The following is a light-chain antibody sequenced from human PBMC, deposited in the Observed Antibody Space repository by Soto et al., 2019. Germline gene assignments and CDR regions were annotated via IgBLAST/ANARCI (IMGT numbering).Light chain of an antibody. CDR2: DAS. J-gene: IGKJ1*01. CDR3: QQYSSLWT. CDR1: ESINRW. Sequence: DIQMTQSPSTLAASVGDRVTITCRATESINRWLAWYQQEPGKAPKLLIYDASTLETGVPSRFSGSGDGTEFTLTISRLEPEDFAVYYCQQYSSLWTFGQGTKVDIK. V-gene: IGKV1-5*01.